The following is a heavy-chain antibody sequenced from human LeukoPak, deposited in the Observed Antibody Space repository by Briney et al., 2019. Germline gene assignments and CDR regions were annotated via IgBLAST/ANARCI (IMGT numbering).Heavy chain of an antibody. Sequence: SETLSLTCAVYGGSFSGYYWSWIRQPPGKGLEWMGEINHSGSTNYNPSLKSRGTISVDTSKNQFSLKLSSVTAADTAVYYCASSGSSWYGMDVWGKGTTVTVSS. D-gene: IGHD6-13*01. CDR3: ASSGSSWYGMDV. V-gene: IGHV4-34*01. J-gene: IGHJ6*04. CDR2: INHSGST. CDR1: GGSFSGYY.